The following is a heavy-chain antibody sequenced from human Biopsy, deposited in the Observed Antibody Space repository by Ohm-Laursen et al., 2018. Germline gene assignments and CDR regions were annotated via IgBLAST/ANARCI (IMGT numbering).Heavy chain of an antibody. D-gene: IGHD3-9*01. Sequence: SLTLSFTCRASGAPVETSGYFWAWIRQRTGKGLEWIGYISYNERTHYNPSLTSRLAISFDTSNNRISLQLRSVSVADTAVHYCVREPKTGTAEAWYFDLWGRGSPVTVPS. CDR2: ISYNERT. CDR3: VREPKTGTAEAWYFDL. J-gene: IGHJ2*01. V-gene: IGHV4-31*03. CDR1: GAPVETSGYF.